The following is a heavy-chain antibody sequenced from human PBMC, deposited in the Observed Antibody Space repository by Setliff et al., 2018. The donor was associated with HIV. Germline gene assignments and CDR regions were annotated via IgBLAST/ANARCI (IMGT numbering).Heavy chain of an antibody. V-gene: IGHV4-39*01. CDR3: ARLYDYYGHGLDY. CDR2: THHSGST. CDR1: GDSITSNSYY. J-gene: IGHJ4*02. Sequence: SETLSLTCTVSGDSITSNSYYWGWIRQSPGNGLEWIGTTHHSGSTYYNPSLKSRVAIFIDTSKNQFSLRLSSVTAADTAVYYCARLYDYYGHGLDYWGQGAQVTVSS. D-gene: IGHD3-10*01.